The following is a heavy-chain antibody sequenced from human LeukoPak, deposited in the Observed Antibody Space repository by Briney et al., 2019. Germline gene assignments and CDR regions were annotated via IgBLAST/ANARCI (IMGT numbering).Heavy chain of an antibody. CDR1: GFTFSNYW. D-gene: IGHD6-19*01. Sequence: PGRSLRLSCAASGFTFSNYWMHWVRQAPGKGLVWVSRINSDMSGTNYADSVKGRFTISRDNAKNTLYLQMNSLRAEDTAVYYCARDIAVAGNYFDYWGQGTLVTVSS. CDR3: ARDIAVAGNYFDY. V-gene: IGHV3-74*01. CDR2: INSDMSGT. J-gene: IGHJ4*02.